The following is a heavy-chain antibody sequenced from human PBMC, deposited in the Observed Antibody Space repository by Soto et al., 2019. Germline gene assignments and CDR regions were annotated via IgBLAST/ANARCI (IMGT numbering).Heavy chain of an antibody. Sequence: ASVKVSCKASGNTFTSYDINWVRQATGHGLEWMGWINPNSGSIGYAQKFQGRVTMTRDTAIRTAYMEVSRLRSDDTAVYYCARGRASGSYYLLDYWGQGTLVTVSS. CDR3: ARGRASGSYYLLDY. CDR1: GNTFTSYD. CDR2: INPNSGSI. J-gene: IGHJ4*02. V-gene: IGHV1-8*01. D-gene: IGHD3-10*01.